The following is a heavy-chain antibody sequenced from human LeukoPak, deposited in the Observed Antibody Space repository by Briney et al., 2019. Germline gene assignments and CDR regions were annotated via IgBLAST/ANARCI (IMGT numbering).Heavy chain of an antibody. CDR3: AKPHCSSTSCYIRAFDI. J-gene: IGHJ3*02. D-gene: IGHD2-2*02. CDR2: ISGSGGST. CDR1: GFIFSSYA. Sequence: GGSLRLSCAASGFIFSSYAMSWVRQAPGKGLERVAAISGSGGSTYYADSVKGRFTISRDNSKNTLYLQMNSLRAEDTAVYYCAKPHCSSTSCYIRAFDIWGQGTMVTVSS. V-gene: IGHV3-23*01.